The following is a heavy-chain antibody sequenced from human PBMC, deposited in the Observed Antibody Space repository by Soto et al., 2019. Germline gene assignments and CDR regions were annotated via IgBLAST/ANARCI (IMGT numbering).Heavy chain of an antibody. D-gene: IGHD1-7*01. CDR3: ARGRKVNGTKRYYYGMDV. CDR2: MNPNSGNT. Sequence: GASVKVSCKASGYTFTSYDINWVRQATGQGLEWMGWMNPNSGNTGYAQKFQGRVTMTRNTSISTAYMELSSLRSEDTAVYYCARGRKVNGTKRYYYGMDVWGQGTTVTVSS. V-gene: IGHV1-8*01. CDR1: GYTFTSYD. J-gene: IGHJ6*02.